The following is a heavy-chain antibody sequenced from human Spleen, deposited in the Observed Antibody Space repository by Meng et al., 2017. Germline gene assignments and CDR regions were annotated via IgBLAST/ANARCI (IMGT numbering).Heavy chain of an antibody. V-gene: IGHV3-74*01. J-gene: IGHJ1*01. CDR2: INTDGSTT. CDR3: TNDRLNH. Sequence: GGSLRLSCAASGFTFSGHWMHWVRQAPGKGLVWVSRINTDGSTTTYADSVKGRFTISRDNAKNTLYLQMNSLRAEDTPVYYCTNDRLNHWGQGTLVTVSS. CDR1: GFTFSGHW. D-gene: IGHD1-1*01.